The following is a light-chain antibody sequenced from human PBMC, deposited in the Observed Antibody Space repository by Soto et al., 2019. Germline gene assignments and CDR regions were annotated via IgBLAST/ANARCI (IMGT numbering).Light chain of an antibody. Sequence: EIVLTQSPGTLSLSPGERATLSCRASQSVSRNYLAWYQQKPGQAPRLLISGVSSRATGIPDRFSGSGSGTDFTLTISSLEPEDIAAYYCQQYGSPPRTFGQGTKVEIK. J-gene: IGKJ1*01. CDR2: GVS. CDR1: QSVSRNY. V-gene: IGKV3-20*01. CDR3: QQYGSPPRT.